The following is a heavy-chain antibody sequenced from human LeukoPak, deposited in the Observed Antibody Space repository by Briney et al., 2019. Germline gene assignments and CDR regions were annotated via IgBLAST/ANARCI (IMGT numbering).Heavy chain of an antibody. Sequence: PGGSLRLSCAASGFTFSSYAMSWVRQAPGKGLEWVSAISGSGGSTYYADSVKGRFTISRDNSKNTLYLQMNSLRAEDTAVYYCAKQEISRSSWYYNDAFDIWGQGTMVTVSS. CDR2: ISGSGGST. CDR1: GFTFSSYA. V-gene: IGHV3-23*01. D-gene: IGHD6-13*01. J-gene: IGHJ3*02. CDR3: AKQEISRSSWYYNDAFDI.